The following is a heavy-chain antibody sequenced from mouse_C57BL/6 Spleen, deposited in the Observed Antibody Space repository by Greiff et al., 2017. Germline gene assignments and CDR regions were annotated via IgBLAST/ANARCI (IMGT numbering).Heavy chain of an antibody. CDR1: GYTFTSYW. V-gene: IGHV1-61*01. CDR2: IYPSDSET. D-gene: IGHD1-1*01. J-gene: IGHJ2*01. CDR3: ARNYYGSSDYFDY. Sequence: QVQLQQPGAELVRPGSSVKLSCKASGYTFTSYWMDWVKQRPGQGLEWIGNIYPSDSETHYNQKFKDKATLTVDKSSSTAYMQLSSLTSEDSAVYYYARNYYGSSDYFDYWGQGTTLTVSS.